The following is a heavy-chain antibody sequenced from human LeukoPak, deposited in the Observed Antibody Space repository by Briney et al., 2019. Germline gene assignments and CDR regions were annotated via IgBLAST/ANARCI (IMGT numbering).Heavy chain of an antibody. J-gene: IGHJ3*02. D-gene: IGHD6-13*01. V-gene: IGHV5-51*01. Sequence: HGESLKISFKGSGYSFTSYWIGWVRQMPGKGLEWMGIIYPDDSYTRYSPSFQGQVTISADKSISTAYLQWSSLKASDTAMYYCARQGSSWYGDAFDIWGQGTMVTVSS. CDR2: IYPDDSYT. CDR1: GYSFTSYW. CDR3: ARQGSSWYGDAFDI.